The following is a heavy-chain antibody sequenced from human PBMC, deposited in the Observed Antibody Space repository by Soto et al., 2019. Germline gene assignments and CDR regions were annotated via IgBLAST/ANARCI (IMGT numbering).Heavy chain of an antibody. CDR3: AHSPATSYYDEPGYSPGADYFQY. Sequence: QVTLKESGPTLVTPTQTLTLTCTFSGFSLSTSGVGVGWIRQPPGKALECLALIYWNDDKRYSPSLNSRLTITKATSKSLVVLTLTNVDPVDTATYYCAHSPATSYYDEPGYSPGADYFQYWGQGTLVTVSS. J-gene: IGHJ1*01. D-gene: IGHD3-16*01. CDR1: GFSLSTSGVG. CDR2: IYWNDDK. V-gene: IGHV2-5*01.